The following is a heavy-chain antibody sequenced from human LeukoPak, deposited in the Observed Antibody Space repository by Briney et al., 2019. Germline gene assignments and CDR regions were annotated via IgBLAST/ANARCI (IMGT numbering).Heavy chain of an antibody. CDR3: ARDHGGQSMMVVVSGDY. J-gene: IGHJ4*02. CDR1: GYTFTSYG. Sequence: ASVKVSCKASGYTFTSYGISWVRQAPGQGLEWMGWISAYNGNTNYAQKLQGRVTMTTDTSTSTAYMELRSLRSDDTAVYYCARDHGGQSMMVVVSGDYWGQGTLVTVSS. D-gene: IGHD3-22*01. CDR2: ISAYNGNT. V-gene: IGHV1-18*01.